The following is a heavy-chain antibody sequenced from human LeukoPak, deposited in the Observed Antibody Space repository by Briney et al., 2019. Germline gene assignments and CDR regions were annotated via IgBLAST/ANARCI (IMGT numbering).Heavy chain of an antibody. CDR2: MNPNSGNT. Sequence: ASVKVSCKASGYTFTSYDINWVRQATGQGLECMGWMNPNSGNTGYAQKFQGRVTMTRNTSISTAYMELSSLRSEDTAVYYCATYIAVAGGFFFQHWGQGTLVTVSS. CDR1: GYTFTSYD. J-gene: IGHJ1*01. CDR3: ATYIAVAGGFFFQH. D-gene: IGHD6-19*01. V-gene: IGHV1-8*01.